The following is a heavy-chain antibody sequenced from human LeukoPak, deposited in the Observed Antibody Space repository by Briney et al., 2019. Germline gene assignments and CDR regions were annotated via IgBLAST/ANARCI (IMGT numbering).Heavy chain of an antibody. D-gene: IGHD3-16*01. J-gene: IGHJ4*02. Sequence: PSETLSLTCAVYGVSFSGYYWSWIRQPPGKGLEWIGEINHSGSTNYNPSLKSRATISVDTSKNQFSLKLSSVTAADTAVYYRARTYEGYFDYWGQGTLVTVSS. V-gene: IGHV4-34*01. CDR3: ARTYEGYFDY. CDR1: GVSFSGYY. CDR2: INHSGST.